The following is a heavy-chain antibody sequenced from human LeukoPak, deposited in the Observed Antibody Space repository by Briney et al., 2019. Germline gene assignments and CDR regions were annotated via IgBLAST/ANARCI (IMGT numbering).Heavy chain of an antibody. CDR1: GGSFSGYY. J-gene: IGHJ4*02. CDR3: ARGELQYSSGRYAVRVLDY. CDR2: INHSGST. D-gene: IGHD6-19*01. V-gene: IGHV4-34*01. Sequence: PSETLSLTCAVYGGSFSGYYWSWIRQPPGKGLEWNGEINHSGSTNYNPSLKSRVTISVDTSKNQFSLKMSSVTAADTAVYYCARGELQYSSGRYAVRVLDYWGQGTLVIVSS.